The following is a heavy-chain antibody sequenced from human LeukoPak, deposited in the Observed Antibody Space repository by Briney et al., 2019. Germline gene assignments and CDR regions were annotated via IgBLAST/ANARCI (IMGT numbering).Heavy chain of an antibody. V-gene: IGHV1-2*02. Sequence: GASVKVSCKASGYTFTGYYMHWVRQAPGQGLEWMGWINPSSGGTNYAQKFHGRVTMTRDTSISTVYMELSRLRSDDTAVYYCARDVGEYCSSINCHASDYWGQGTLVTVS. CDR3: ARDVGEYCSSINCHASDY. CDR2: INPSSGGT. CDR1: GYTFTGYY. J-gene: IGHJ4*02. D-gene: IGHD2-2*01.